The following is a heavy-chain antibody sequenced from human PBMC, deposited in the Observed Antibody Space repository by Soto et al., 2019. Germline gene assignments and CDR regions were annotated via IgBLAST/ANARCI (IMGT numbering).Heavy chain of an antibody. Sequence: SVSNAWMNWVRQAPGKGLEWVGRIKSKTDGGTTDYAAPVKGRFTISRDDSKNTLYLQMNSLKTEDTAAYYCTTGRYSYGQGYYYGMDVWGQGTTVTVSS. J-gene: IGHJ6*02. D-gene: IGHD5-18*01. V-gene: IGHV3-15*07. CDR2: IKSKTDGGTT. CDR1: SVSNAW. CDR3: TTGRYSYGQGYYYGMDV.